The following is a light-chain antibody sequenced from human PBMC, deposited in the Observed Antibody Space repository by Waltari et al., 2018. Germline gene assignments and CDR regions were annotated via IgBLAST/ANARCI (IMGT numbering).Light chain of an antibody. CDR2: GVN. J-gene: IGLJ2*01. V-gene: IGLV1-40*01. Sequence: QSVLTQPPSVSGAPGQRVTISCTGSGSNIGAGYDTHWYQQLPGKAPRLLIYGVNTRPVGVPDRFFGSQSGTSASLAIPGLQAEDEGDYYCQSYDTSLSVVFGGGTKLTVL. CDR1: GSNIGAGYD. CDR3: QSYDTSLSVV.